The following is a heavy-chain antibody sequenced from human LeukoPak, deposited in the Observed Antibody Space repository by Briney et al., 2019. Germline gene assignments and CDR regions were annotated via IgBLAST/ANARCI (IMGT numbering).Heavy chain of an antibody. D-gene: IGHD3-3*02. CDR1: GFMFSNYA. J-gene: IGHJ4*02. V-gene: IGHV3-23*01. CDR2: VKSSAGDT. CDR3: AKGQMARILGFDS. Sequence: PGGSLRLSCAASGFMFSNYAMSCVRHAPGRGLEWVSAVKSSAGDTYYADSVRGRFNISRDNSKSTVYLQMNSLRAEAAALYYCAKGQMARILGFDSWGQGALVTVSS.